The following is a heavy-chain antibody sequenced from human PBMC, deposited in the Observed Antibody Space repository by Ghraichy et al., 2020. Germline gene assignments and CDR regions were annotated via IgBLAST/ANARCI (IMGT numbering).Heavy chain of an antibody. V-gene: IGHV3-48*02. CDR1: GFTFSSYS. Sequence: GGSLRLSCAASGFTFSSYSMNWVRQAPGKGLEWVSYISSSSSTIYYADSVKGRFTISRDNAKNSLYLQMNSLRDEDTAVYYCARDYCSGGSCYSRRRYKRNYYYYGMDVWGQGTTVTVSS. J-gene: IGHJ6*02. D-gene: IGHD2-15*01. CDR3: ARDYCSGGSCYSRRRYKRNYYYYGMDV. CDR2: ISSSSSTI.